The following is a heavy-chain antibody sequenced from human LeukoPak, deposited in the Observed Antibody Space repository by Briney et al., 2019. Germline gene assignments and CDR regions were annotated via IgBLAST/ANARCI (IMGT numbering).Heavy chain of an antibody. Sequence: PGGSLRLSCAASGFTFSNAWMSWVREAQGKGLEWVGRIKSKTDGGTTDYAAPVKVRFTISRDDPKNTLYLQMNSLKTEDTAVYHCTTAPVVAATFYFDYWGQGTLVTVSS. CDR1: GFTFSNAW. J-gene: IGHJ4*02. D-gene: IGHD2-15*01. V-gene: IGHV3-15*01. CDR3: TTAPVVAATFYFDY. CDR2: IKSKTDGGTT.